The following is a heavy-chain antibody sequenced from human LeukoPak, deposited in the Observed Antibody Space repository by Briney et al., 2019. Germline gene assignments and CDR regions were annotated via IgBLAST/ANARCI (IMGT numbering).Heavy chain of an antibody. CDR1: GGSFSGYY. D-gene: IGHD3-22*01. J-gene: IGHJ4*02. V-gene: IGHV4-34*01. CDR2: INHSGST. Sequence: SETLSLTCAVYGGSFSGYYWSWIRQPPGKGVEWIGEINHSGSTNYTPSLKSRVTISLDTSKNQFSLKLSSVTAADTAVYYCARASYYYDSSGYYHDGYFDYWGQGTLVTVSS. CDR3: ARASYYYDSSGYYHDGYFDY.